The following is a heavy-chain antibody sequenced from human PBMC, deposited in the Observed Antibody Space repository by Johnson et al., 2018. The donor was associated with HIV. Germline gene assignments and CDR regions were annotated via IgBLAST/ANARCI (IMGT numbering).Heavy chain of an antibody. CDR2: ISGGGGST. Sequence: EVQVVESGGGLVQPGGSLRLSCTASGFTFSNYAMSWVRQAPGKGLEWVLAISGGGGSTYYADSVKGRFTISRDNSKNTLYLQMNSLRAEDTAIYYCAKYRIVGPTRGSAFDIWGQGTMVTVSS. CDR1: GFTFSNYA. CDR3: AKYRIVGPTRGSAFDI. J-gene: IGHJ3*02. V-gene: IGHV3-23*04. D-gene: IGHD1-26*01.